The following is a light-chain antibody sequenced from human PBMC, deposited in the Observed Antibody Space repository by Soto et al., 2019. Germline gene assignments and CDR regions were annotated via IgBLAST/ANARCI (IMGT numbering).Light chain of an antibody. CDR2: LEGSGSY. Sequence: QSVLTQSSSASASLGSSVKLTCTLSSGHSSYIIAWHQQQPGKAPRYLMKLEGSGSYNKGSGVPDRFSGSSSGADRYLTISSPQFEDEADYYCETWDINSWVFGGGTKLTVL. CDR1: SGHSSYI. CDR3: ETWDINSWV. V-gene: IGLV4-60*02. J-gene: IGLJ3*02.